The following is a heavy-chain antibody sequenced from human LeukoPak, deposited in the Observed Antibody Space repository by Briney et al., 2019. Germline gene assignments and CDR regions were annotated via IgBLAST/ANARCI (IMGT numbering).Heavy chain of an antibody. CDR1: GFPFNSYA. D-gene: IGHD6-13*01. CDR3: AKDRRFRSSWYFGWYFDY. J-gene: IGHJ4*02. Sequence: GSLRLSCAASGFPFNSYAMHWVRQAPGKGLEWVAVISYDGSNKYYADSVKGRFTISRDNSKNTLYLQMNSLRAEDTAVYYCAKDRRFRSSWYFGWYFDYWGQGTLVTVSS. CDR2: ISYDGSNK. V-gene: IGHV3-30*04.